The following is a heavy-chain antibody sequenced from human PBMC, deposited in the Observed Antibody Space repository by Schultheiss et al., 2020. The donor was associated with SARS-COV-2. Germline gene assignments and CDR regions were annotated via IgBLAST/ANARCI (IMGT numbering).Heavy chain of an antibody. J-gene: IGHJ4*02. Sequence: WGSLRLSCAASGFTFSSYWMHWVRQAPGKGLEWVSSISSSSSTIYYADSVKGRFTISRDNAKNTLYLQMNSLRAEDTAVYYCARERRLTGTTSLFDYWGQGTLVTVSS. CDR1: GFTFSSYW. CDR3: ARERRLTGTTSLFDY. CDR2: ISSSSSTI. D-gene: IGHD1-7*01. V-gene: IGHV3-48*04.